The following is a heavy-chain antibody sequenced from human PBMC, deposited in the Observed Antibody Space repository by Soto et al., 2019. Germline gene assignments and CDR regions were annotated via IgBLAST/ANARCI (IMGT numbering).Heavy chain of an antibody. CDR1: GSPVNSNY. CDR3: AGSYAYSSLDY. V-gene: IGHV3-66*01. J-gene: IGHJ4*02. Sequence: PGGSLRLSCVFSGSPVNSNYMSWVRQAPGKGLEWVSVIYRGGFTNYADSVKGRFIISRDNSKNTVYLQMTSLRVEDTAVYYCAGSYAYSSLDYWGQGILVTVSS. CDR2: IYRGGFT. D-gene: IGHD3-16*01.